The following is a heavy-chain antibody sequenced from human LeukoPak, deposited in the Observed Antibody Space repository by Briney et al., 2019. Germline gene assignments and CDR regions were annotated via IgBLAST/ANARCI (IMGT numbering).Heavy chain of an antibody. CDR2: ISGSGGGT. J-gene: IGHJ5*02. CDR3: AKVRWELLTGKWFDP. CDR1: GFTFSSYA. D-gene: IGHD1-26*01. Sequence: GGSLRLSCAASGFTFSSYAMSWVRQAPGKGLEWVSAISGSGGGTYYADSVKGRFTISRDNSKNTLYLQMNSLRAEDTAVYYCAKVRWELLTGKWFDPWGQGTLVTVSS. V-gene: IGHV3-23*01.